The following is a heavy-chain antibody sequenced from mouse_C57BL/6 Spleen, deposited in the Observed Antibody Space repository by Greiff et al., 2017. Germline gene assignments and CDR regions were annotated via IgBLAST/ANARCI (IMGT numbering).Heavy chain of an antibody. CDR1: GFTFSSYG. J-gene: IGHJ1*03. D-gene: IGHD2-4*01. CDR2: ISSGGSYT. Sequence: EVQLVESGGDLVKPGGSLKLSCAASGFTFSSYGLSWVRQTPDKRLEWVATISSGGSYTYYPDSVKGRFTISRDNAKNTLYLQMSSLKSEDTAVYYCARQEDYDVPWYFDVWGTGTTVTVSS. CDR3: ARQEDYDVPWYFDV. V-gene: IGHV5-6*01.